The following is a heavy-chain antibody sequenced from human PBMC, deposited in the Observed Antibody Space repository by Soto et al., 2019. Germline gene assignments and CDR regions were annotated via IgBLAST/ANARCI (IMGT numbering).Heavy chain of an antibody. J-gene: IGHJ4*02. D-gene: IGHD4-17*01. CDR2: ISSNGGST. CDR3: ARVYGDNRFDY. Sequence: GGSLRLSCAASGFTFSSYAMSWVRQAPGKGLEYVSAISSNGGSTYYANSVKGRFTTSRDNSKNTLYLQMGSLRAEDMAVYYCARVYGDNRFDYWGQGTLVTVSS. CDR1: GFTFSSYA. V-gene: IGHV3-64*01.